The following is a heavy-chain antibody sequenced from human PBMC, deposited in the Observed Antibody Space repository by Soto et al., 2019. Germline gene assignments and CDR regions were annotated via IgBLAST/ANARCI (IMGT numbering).Heavy chain of an antibody. Sequence: GGSLRLSCAASGFTFSDHYMDWVRQAPGKGLEWVGRTRNKANSYTTEYAASVKGRFTISRDDSKNSLYLQMNSLKTEDTAVYYCARGYDSSRFPWTRAFDIWGQGTMVTVSS. CDR1: GFTFSDHY. J-gene: IGHJ3*02. V-gene: IGHV3-72*01. CDR2: TRNKANSYTT. D-gene: IGHD3-22*01. CDR3: ARGYDSSRFPWTRAFDI.